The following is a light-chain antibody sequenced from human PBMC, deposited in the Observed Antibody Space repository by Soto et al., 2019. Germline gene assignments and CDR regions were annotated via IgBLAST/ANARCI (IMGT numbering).Light chain of an antibody. CDR2: KAS. Sequence: DIQMTQSPSTLSASVGDRVTITCRASQTINNWLAWYQQKPGKAPKLLIYKASTLEVGVPSRFSGSGSRTEFTLTISSLQPDDFPTSYCQQYNNYYTFGQGTKLEIK. J-gene: IGKJ2*01. CDR3: QQYNNYYT. CDR1: QTINNW. V-gene: IGKV1-5*03.